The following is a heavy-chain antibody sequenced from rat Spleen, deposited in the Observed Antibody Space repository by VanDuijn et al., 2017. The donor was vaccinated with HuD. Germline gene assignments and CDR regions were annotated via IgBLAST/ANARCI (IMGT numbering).Heavy chain of an antibody. V-gene: IGHV5-25*01. J-gene: IGHJ2*01. CDR2: ISTGGGST. Sequence: EVQLVESGGGLVQPGRSMKLSCAASGFTFSNYYMAWVRQAPTKGLDWVASISTGGGSTYYRDSVKGRFTISRDNAKSTLYLQMDSLRSEDTATYYCARRVYSNYPYFDYWGQGVMVTVSS. CDR3: ARRVYSNYPYFDY. D-gene: IGHD1-2*01. CDR1: GFTFSNYY.